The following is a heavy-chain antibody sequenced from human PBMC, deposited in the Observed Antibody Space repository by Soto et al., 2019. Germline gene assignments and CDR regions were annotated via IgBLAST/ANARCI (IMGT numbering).Heavy chain of an antibody. CDR1: GFTFSNYA. V-gene: IGHV3-21*01. J-gene: IGHJ4*02. CDR2: ISSSSSYI. CDR3: ARDRGYTYGFDF. D-gene: IGHD5-18*01. Sequence: PGGSLRLSCAASGFTFSNYAMSWVRQAPGKGLEWVSSISSSSSYIYYADSVKGRFTISRDNAKNSLYLQMNSLRDEDTAVYYCARDRGYTYGFDFWGQGALVTVSS.